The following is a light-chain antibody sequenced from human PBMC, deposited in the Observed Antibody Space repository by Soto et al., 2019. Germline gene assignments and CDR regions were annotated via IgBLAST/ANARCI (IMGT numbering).Light chain of an antibody. J-gene: IGLJ2*01. Sequence: QSVLTRPPSVSGTPGQRVSISCSGSRSNIGINAVDWYHQLPGTAPKVLIYANNQRPSGVPDRFSGSKSGTSASLAINGLQSDDEAPYYCAAWDDSLNGLVFGGGTKVTVL. V-gene: IGLV1-44*01. CDR1: RSNIGINA. CDR3: AAWDDSLNGLV. CDR2: ANN.